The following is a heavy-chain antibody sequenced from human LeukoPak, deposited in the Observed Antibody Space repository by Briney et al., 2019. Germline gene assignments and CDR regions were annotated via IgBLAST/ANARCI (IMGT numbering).Heavy chain of an antibody. CDR2: ISAYNGNT. J-gene: IGHJ3*02. D-gene: IGHD3-22*01. V-gene: IGHV1-18*01. Sequence: GPSVKVSCKASGYTFTSYGISWVRQAPGPGREWMGWISAYNGNTNYAQKLQGRVTMTTDTSTSTAYMELRSLRSDDPAVYYCARDQPYYYDSSGYSGSDAFDIWGQGTMVTVSS. CDR3: ARDQPYYYDSSGYSGSDAFDI. CDR1: GYTFTSYG.